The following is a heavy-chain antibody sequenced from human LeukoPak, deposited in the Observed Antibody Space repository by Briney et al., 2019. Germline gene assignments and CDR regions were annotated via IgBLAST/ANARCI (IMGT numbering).Heavy chain of an antibody. CDR2: ISGSGGST. D-gene: IGHD2-8*02. CDR1: GFTFTSYV. V-gene: IGHV3-23*01. CDR3: AKGDRGHCTGVKCYPFDY. J-gene: IGHJ4*02. Sequence: GGSLRLSCAASGFTFTSYVMTWVRQAPGKGLEWVSSISGSGGSTWYADSVKGRFTISRDNSKNTLFLQMSSPRAEDTAVYHCAKGDRGHCTGVKCYPFDYWGQGTVVTVSS.